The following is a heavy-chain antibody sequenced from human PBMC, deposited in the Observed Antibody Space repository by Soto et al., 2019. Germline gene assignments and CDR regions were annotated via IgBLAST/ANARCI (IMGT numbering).Heavy chain of an antibody. CDR2: IRSKANSYAT. CDR1: GFTFSGSA. D-gene: IGHD1-1*01. J-gene: IGHJ6*02. CDR3: SSIWRRNWKPHYYGMDV. V-gene: IGHV3-73*02. Sequence: EVQLVESGGGLVQPGGSLKLSCAASGFTFSGSAMHWVRQASGKGLEWVGRIRSKANSYATAYAASVIGRFTISRDDSKNTAYLQMNSLKTEDTAVYYCSSIWRRNWKPHYYGMDVWGQGTTVTVSS.